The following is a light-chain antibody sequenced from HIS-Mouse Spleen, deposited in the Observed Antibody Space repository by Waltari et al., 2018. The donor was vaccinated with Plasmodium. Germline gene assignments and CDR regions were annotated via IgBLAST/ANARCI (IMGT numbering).Light chain of an antibody. CDR3: QQYNNWSFT. V-gene: IGKV3-15*01. CDR1: QSVSSN. CDR2: GAS. J-gene: IGKJ3*01. Sequence: EIVMPHSPATLSVSQGERATPSCRASQSVSSNLAWYQQKPGQAPRLLIYGASTRATGIPARFSGSGSGTEFTLTISSLQSEDFAVYYCQQYNNWSFTFGPGTKVDIK.